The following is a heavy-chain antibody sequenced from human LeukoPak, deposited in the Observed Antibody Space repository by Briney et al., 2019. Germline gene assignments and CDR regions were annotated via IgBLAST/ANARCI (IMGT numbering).Heavy chain of an antibody. D-gene: IGHD4-11*01. CDR3: ATGGNFYYSH. CDR1: GFPFSGYG. CDR2: AYGDGSSQ. Sequence: PGGSLRLSCEASGFPFSGYGMHWVRQAPGKGLEWVAVAYGDGSSQYYADSVKGRFSISKDISKNTLSLQMNSLRAEDTAVYSCATGGNFYYSHWGQGTLVTVSS. J-gene: IGHJ1*01. V-gene: IGHV3-33*01.